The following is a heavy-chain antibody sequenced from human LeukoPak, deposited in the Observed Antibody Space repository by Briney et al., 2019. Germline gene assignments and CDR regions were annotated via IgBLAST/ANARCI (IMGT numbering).Heavy chain of an antibody. CDR3: ASTFWRDTAMVVAYYMDV. CDR2: IYTSGST. V-gene: IGHV4-61*02. CDR1: GGSISSGSYY. D-gene: IGHD5-18*01. Sequence: SQTLSLTCTVSGGSISSGSYYWSWIRQPAGKGLEWIGRIYTSGSTNYNPSRKSRVTISVDTSKNQFSLKLSSVTAADTAVYYCASTFWRDTAMVVAYYMDVWGKGTTVTVSS. J-gene: IGHJ6*03.